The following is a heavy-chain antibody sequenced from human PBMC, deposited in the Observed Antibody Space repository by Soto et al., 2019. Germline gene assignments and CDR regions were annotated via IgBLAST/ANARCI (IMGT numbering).Heavy chain of an antibody. V-gene: IGHV3-53*01. Sequence: AGLSLRVWWGAAGGTVGSNCGSWIRQAPGKGLEWVSVIYSGGSTYYADSVKGRFTISRDNSKNTLYLQMNSLRAEDTAVYYCARVSDNYGMDVWGQGTTVTVSS. CDR3: ARVSDNYGMDV. CDR1: GGTVGSNC. J-gene: IGHJ6*02. CDR2: IYSGGST. D-gene: IGHD3-9*01.